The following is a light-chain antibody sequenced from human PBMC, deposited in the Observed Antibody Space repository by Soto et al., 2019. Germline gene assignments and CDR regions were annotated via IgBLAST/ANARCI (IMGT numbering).Light chain of an antibody. Sequence: EIAMTQSPGTLSVSPGERATPSCGASQSVSSNLAWYQQKPGQAPRLLIYDASNRASGIPARFSGSGSGTDFTLSISSLEPEDFAVYYCQQRTNWPPGTWTFGQGTKVDIK. V-gene: IGKV3-11*01. CDR2: DAS. J-gene: IGKJ1*01. CDR3: QQRTNWPPGTWT. CDR1: QSVSSN.